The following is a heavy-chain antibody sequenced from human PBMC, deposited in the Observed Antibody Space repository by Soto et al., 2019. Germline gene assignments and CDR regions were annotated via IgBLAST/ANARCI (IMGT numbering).Heavy chain of an antibody. Sequence: LSLTCAVYGGSFSGYYWSWIRQPPGKGLEWIGEINHSGSTNYNPSLKSRVTISVDTSKNQFSLKLSSVTAADTAVYYCARGRGGFITIFGVVTLYYYYGMDVWGQGTTVTVSS. CDR1: GGSFSGYY. J-gene: IGHJ6*02. CDR3: ARGRGGFITIFGVVTLYYYYGMDV. D-gene: IGHD3-3*01. CDR2: INHSGST. V-gene: IGHV4-34*01.